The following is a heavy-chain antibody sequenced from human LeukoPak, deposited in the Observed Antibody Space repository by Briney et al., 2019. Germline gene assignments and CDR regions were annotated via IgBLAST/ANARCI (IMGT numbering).Heavy chain of an antibody. CDR1: GGSISSGGYY. V-gene: IGHV4-31*03. Sequence: SETLSLTCTVSGGSISSGGYYWSWIRQHPGKGLEWIGYIYYSGSTYYNPSLKSRVTISVDTSKNQFSLKLSSVTAADTAVYYCARHEYDYVWGSYRYDYWGQGTLVTVSS. D-gene: IGHD3-16*02. CDR2: IYYSGST. CDR3: ARHEYDYVWGSYRYDY. J-gene: IGHJ4*02.